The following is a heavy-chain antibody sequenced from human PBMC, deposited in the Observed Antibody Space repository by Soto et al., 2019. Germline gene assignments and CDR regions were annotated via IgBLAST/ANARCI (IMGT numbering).Heavy chain of an antibody. Sequence: GGSLRLSCAASGFAFSTYAMSWVRQAPWKGLEWVSGISGSGGSTYYEDSVKGRFTISRDNSKNTLYPRMNSLRAEDTAVYYCVREVRGIIITYYFDYWGQGTLVTVSS. J-gene: IGHJ4*02. D-gene: IGHD3-10*01. CDR1: GFAFSTYA. CDR2: ISGSGGST. V-gene: IGHV3-23*01. CDR3: VREVRGIIITYYFDY.